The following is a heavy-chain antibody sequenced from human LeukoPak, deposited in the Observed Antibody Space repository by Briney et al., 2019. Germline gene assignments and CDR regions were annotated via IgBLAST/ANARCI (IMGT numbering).Heavy chain of an antibody. Sequence: SETLSLTCTVSGGSISSGSYYWSWIRRPAGKGLEWIGRIYTSGSTNYNPSLKSRVTISVDTSKNQFSLKLSSVTAADTAVYYCARINRDGYNYGGGQNDYWGQGTLVTVSS. CDR2: IYTSGST. J-gene: IGHJ4*02. CDR1: GGSISSGSYY. CDR3: ARINRDGYNYGGGQNDY. D-gene: IGHD5-24*01. V-gene: IGHV4-61*02.